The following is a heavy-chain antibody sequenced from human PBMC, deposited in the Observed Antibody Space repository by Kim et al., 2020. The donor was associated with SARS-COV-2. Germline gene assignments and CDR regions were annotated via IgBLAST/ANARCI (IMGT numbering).Heavy chain of an antibody. CDR2: ISAYNGNT. V-gene: IGHV1-18*04. J-gene: IGHJ4*02. CDR1: GYTFTSYG. CDR3: ARDPGKLLWFGELSYFDY. D-gene: IGHD3-10*01. Sequence: ASVKVSCKASGYTFTSYGISWVRQAPGQGLEWMGWISAYNGNTNYAQKLQGRVTMTTDTSTSTAYMELRSLRSDDTAVYYCARDPGKLLWFGELSYFDYWGQGTLVTVSS.